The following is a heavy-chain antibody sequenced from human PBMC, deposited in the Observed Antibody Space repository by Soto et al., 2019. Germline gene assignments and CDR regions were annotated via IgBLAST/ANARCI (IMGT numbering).Heavy chain of an antibody. V-gene: IGHV1-46*01. CDR2: INPNGGST. Sequence: QVQLVQSGAEVKRPGASVKVSCKASGYTFTTYYMHWVRQAPGQGLEWLGIINPNGGSTTYAQKFQGRVTMTRDTSTSTVYLELSRLRSEDTVVYYCARAGYCSGVTCFHGNCDYWGQGTLVTVSA. D-gene: IGHD2-15*01. CDR3: ARAGYCSGVTCFHGNCDY. J-gene: IGHJ4*02. CDR1: GYTFTTYY.